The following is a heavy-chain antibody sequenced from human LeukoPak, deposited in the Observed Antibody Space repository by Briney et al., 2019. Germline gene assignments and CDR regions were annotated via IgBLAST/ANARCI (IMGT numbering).Heavy chain of an antibody. CDR1: GFTFSSYA. V-gene: IGHV3-23*01. D-gene: IGHD6-13*01. J-gene: IGHJ4*02. Sequence: PGGSLRLSCAASGFTFSSYAMSWVRQAPGKGLEWVSAISGSGGSTYYADSVKGRFTISRDNSKNTLYLQMNSLRAEDMAVYYCAKTRPLDSSSWSHGDYWGQGTLVTVSS. CDR2: ISGSGGST. CDR3: AKTRPLDSSSWSHGDY.